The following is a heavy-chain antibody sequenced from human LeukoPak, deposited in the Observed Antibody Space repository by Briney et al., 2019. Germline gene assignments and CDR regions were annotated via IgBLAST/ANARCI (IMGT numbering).Heavy chain of an antibody. D-gene: IGHD2-2*02. V-gene: IGHV5-51*01. J-gene: IGHJ5*02. CDR1: GYSFTSYW. CDR2: IYPGDSDT. Sequence: GESLKISCKGSGYSFTSYWIGWVRQMPGKGLEWMGIIYPGDSDTRYSPSLQGQVTISADKSISTAYLQWSSLKASDTAMYYCARRYCSSTSCYTDGWFDPWGQGTLVTVSS. CDR3: ARRYCSSTSCYTDGWFDP.